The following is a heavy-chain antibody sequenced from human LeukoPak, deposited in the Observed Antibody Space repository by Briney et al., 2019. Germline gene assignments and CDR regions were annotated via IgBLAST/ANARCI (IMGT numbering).Heavy chain of an antibody. CDR3: ARHVPSYYYDSSGYYPDY. J-gene: IGHJ4*02. CDR2: IYYSGST. Sequence: KPSETLSLTRTVSGGSISSSSYYWGWIRQPPGKGLEWIGSIYYSGSTYYNPSLKSRVTISVDTSKNQFSLKLSSVTAADTAVYYCARHVPSYYYDSSGYYPDYWGQGTLVTVSS. CDR1: GGSISSSSYY. D-gene: IGHD3-22*01. V-gene: IGHV4-39*01.